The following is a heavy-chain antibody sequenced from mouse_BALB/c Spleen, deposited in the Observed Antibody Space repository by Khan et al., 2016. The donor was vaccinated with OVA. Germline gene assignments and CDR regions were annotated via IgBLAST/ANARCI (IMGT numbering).Heavy chain of an antibody. CDR1: GYTFTTYW. V-gene: IGHV1-7*01. D-gene: IGHD1-1*02. CDR3: ARRGLSGIFAY. CDR2: INPSTGYT. J-gene: IGHJ3*01. Sequence: VQLQQSGAELAKPGASVKMSCKASGYTFTTYWMHWVKQRPGQGLEWIGYINPSTGYTEYNQKFKDKDTLTADKSYSTAYMQLSSLTSEDSAVYDCARRGLSGIFAYWGQGTVVTVSA.